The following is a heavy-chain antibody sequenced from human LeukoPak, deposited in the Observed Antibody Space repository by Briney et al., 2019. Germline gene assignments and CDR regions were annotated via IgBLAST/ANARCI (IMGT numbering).Heavy chain of an antibody. CDR2: ISSGGSTI. J-gene: IGHJ4*02. V-gene: IGHV3-48*02. CDR3: ARGYDY. D-gene: IGHD1-26*01. CDR1: GFTFRTYS. Sequence: GGSLRLSCEASGFTFRTYSMNWVRQAPGKGLEWVSYISSGGSTIYYAGSVKGRFTISRDNAKNSLYLQMNSLRDEDTAVYYCARGYDYWGQGTLVTVSS.